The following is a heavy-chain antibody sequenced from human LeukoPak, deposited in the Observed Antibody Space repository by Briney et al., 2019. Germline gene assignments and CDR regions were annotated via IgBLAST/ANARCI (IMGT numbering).Heavy chain of an antibody. V-gene: IGHV3-23*01. CDR2: ITPNADRT. CDR1: GFTFGSYG. Sequence: GGSLRLSCAASGFTFGSYGMSWVRQAPGKGLERVSFITPNADRTSYADSVEGRFTISRDNPRNTLYMQMNSLRDEDTALYYCAIMHGYYDGSGYWVQWGQGTLVTVSS. J-gene: IGHJ1*01. CDR3: AIMHGYYDGSGYWVQ. D-gene: IGHD3-22*01.